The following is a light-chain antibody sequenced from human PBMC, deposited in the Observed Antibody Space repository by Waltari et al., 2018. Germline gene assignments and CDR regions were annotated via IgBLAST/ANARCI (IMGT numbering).Light chain of an antibody. J-gene: IGLJ3*02. V-gene: IGLV1-40*01. CDR2: GNN. Sequence: QSILTQPTSVSGAPGPRVTIPCTGSSSNTGAGHDVNWYQVFPGTAPKLLIYGNNNRPSGVPDRFSGSKSGSSASLAINGLQAEDEADYYCQSFDSNVRGGVVFGGGTKVTVL. CDR1: SSNTGAGHD. CDR3: QSFDSNVRGGVV.